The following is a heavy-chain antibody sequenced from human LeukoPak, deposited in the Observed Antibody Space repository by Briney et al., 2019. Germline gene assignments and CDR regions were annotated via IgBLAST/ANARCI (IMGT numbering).Heavy chain of an antibody. V-gene: IGHV3-7*03. CDR2: IKEDGSEK. CDR3: ARRGGILNGYYDY. J-gene: IGHJ4*02. D-gene: IGHD3-9*01. CDR1: GFTSSTYW. Sequence: GGSLRLSCAASGFTSSTYWMSWVRQAPGKGLEWVANIKEDGSEKYYVDSVKGRFTISRDNAKNSLYLQMNSLRAEDTAVYYCARRGGILNGYYDYWGQGTLVTVSS.